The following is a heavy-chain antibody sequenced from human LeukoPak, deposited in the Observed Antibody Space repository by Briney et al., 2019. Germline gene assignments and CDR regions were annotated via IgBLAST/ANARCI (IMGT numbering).Heavy chain of an antibody. CDR1: GGSISSYY. CDR2: IYTSGST. CDR3: ARERVRGFGPHYFDY. V-gene: IGHV4-4*07. Sequence: SETLSLTCTVSGGSISSYYWSWIRQPAGKGLEWIGRIYTSGSTNYNPSLKSRVTMSVDTSKNQFSLKLSSVTAADAAVYYCARERVRGFGPHYFDYWGQGTLVTVSS. D-gene: IGHD3-10*01. J-gene: IGHJ4*02.